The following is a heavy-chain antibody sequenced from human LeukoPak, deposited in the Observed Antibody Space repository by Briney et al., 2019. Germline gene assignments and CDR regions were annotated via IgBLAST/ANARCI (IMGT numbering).Heavy chain of an antibody. CDR2: INHSGST. CDR3: ARGDEVVVIQATVFDY. CDR1: GGSFSGYY. D-gene: IGHD3-22*01. Sequence: PSETLSLTCAVYGGSFSGYYWSWIRQPPGKGLEWIGEINHSGSTNYNPSLKSRVTISVDTSKNRFSLKLSSVTAADTAVYYCARGDEVVVIQATVFDYWGQGTLVTVSS. V-gene: IGHV4-34*01. J-gene: IGHJ4*02.